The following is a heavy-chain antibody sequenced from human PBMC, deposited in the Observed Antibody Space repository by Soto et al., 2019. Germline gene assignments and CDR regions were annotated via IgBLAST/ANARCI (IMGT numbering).Heavy chain of an antibody. CDR1: GYTFTSYG. D-gene: IGHD6-6*01. CDR2: ISAYNGNT. CDR3: AREDGEYSPYFDD. V-gene: IGHV1-18*01. Sequence: GASVKVSCKASGYTFTSYGISWVRQAPGQGPEWMGWISAYNGNTNYAQKLQGRVTMTTETSTNTAYMELRSLRSDDTAVYYCAREDGEYSPYFDDWGQGTLVTVSS. J-gene: IGHJ4*02.